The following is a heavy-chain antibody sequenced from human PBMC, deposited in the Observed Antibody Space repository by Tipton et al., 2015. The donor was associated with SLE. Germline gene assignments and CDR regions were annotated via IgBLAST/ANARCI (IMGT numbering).Heavy chain of an antibody. CDR2: IYYSGST. J-gene: IGHJ4*02. CDR3: ARHAGLDYYFDY. Sequence: LRLSCTVSGGSISSFHWSWIRQPPGKGLEWIGYIYYSGSTTYNPSLKSRVTISVDTSKNQLSLKLSSVTAADTAFYYCARHAGLDYYFDYWGQGTLVTVSS. D-gene: IGHD3/OR15-3a*01. V-gene: IGHV4-59*08. CDR1: GGSISSFH.